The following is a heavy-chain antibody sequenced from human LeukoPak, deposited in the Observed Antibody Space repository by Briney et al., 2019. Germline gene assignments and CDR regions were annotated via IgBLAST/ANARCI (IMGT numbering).Heavy chain of an antibody. J-gene: IGHJ4*02. D-gene: IGHD1-14*01. CDR3: AREVWGPEY. CDR1: GFTFSSYG. V-gene: IGHV3-30*03. Sequence: GGSLRLSCAASGFTFSSYGMHWVRQAPGKGLEWVAVISYDGSNKYYADSVKGRFTISRDNSKNTLYLQMNSLRAEDTAVYYCAREVWGPEYWGQGTLVTVSS. CDR2: ISYDGSNK.